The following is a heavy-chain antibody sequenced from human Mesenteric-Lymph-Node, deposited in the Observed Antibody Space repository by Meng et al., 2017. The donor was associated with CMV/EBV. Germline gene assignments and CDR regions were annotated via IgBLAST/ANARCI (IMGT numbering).Heavy chain of an antibody. Sequence: SETLSLTCTVSGGSISSSSYYWGWIRQPPGKGREWIGSIYYSGSTYYNPSLKSRVTISVDTSKNQFSLKLSSVTAADTAVYYCARDPGGSGGIDWGQGTLVTVSS. CDR3: ARDPGGSGGID. V-gene: IGHV4-39*07. D-gene: IGHD2-15*01. CDR2: IYYSGST. CDR1: GGSISSSSYY. J-gene: IGHJ4*02.